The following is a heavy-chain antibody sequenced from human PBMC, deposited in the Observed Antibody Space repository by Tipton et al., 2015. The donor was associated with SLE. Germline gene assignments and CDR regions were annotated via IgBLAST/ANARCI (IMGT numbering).Heavy chain of an antibody. CDR2: IDHSGVT. D-gene: IGHD6-13*01. Sequence: TLSLTCNVSGGSISNLYWSWIRQPPGKPLEWIGDIDHSGVTHYNPSLKSRVTISRDTSGNHFSLNLNSVTAADTAVYYCARAEFSSNWYMYWHFDLWGRGTLVTVSS. J-gene: IGHJ2*01. V-gene: IGHV4-59*04. CDR1: GGSISNLY. CDR3: ARAEFSSNWYMYWHFDL.